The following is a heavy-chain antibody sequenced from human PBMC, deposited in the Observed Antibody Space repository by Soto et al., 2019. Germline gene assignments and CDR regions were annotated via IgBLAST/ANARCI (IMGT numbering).Heavy chain of an antibody. J-gene: IGHJ4*02. D-gene: IGHD3-3*01. V-gene: IGHV1-2*04. Sequence: GASVKVSCKASGYTFTGYYMHWVRQAPGQGLEWMGWINPNSGGTNYAQKFQGWVTMTRDTSISTAYMELSRLRSDDTAVYYCARSSTPFGPDFWSGYYLDYWGQGTLVTVSS. CDR2: INPNSGGT. CDR1: GYTFTGYY. CDR3: ARSSTPFGPDFWSGYYLDY.